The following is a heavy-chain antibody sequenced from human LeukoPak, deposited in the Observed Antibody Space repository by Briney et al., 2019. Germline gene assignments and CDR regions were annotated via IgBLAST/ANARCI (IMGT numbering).Heavy chain of an antibody. J-gene: IGHJ4*02. V-gene: IGHV1-8*01. CDR2: MSPNSGNT. CDR3: ARESYGSGI. CDR1: GYTFTSYD. D-gene: IGHD3-10*01. Sequence: ASVKVSCKASGYTFTSYDINWVRQATGQGLEWMGWMSPNSGNTGYAQKFQGRVTMTRNTSISTAYMELSRLTFDDTAVYFCARESYGSGIWGQGTLVTVSS.